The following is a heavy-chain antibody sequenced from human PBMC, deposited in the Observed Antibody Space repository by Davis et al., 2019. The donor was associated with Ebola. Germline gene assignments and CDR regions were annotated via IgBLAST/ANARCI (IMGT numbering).Heavy chain of an antibody. V-gene: IGHV4-59*02. CDR2: IYYSGST. D-gene: IGHD3-3*01. CDR1: GVSVTNYY. J-gene: IGHJ5*02. Sequence: SETLSLTCTVSGVSVTNYYWSWIRQPPGKGLEWLGYIYYSGSTHYNPSLKSRVTISVDTSKNQFSLNLSSVTAAATAVYYCARYDFWSGRRVDPWGQGTLVTVSS. CDR3: ARYDFWSGRRVDP.